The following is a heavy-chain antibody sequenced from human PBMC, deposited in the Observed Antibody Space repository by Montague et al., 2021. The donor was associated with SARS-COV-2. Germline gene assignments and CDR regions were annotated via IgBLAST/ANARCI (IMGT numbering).Heavy chain of an antibody. D-gene: IGHD2-15*01. CDR2: ISYSGST. CDR3: ARDGCSGGSCYYNWFDP. CDR1: GGSISSYY. J-gene: IGHJ5*02. V-gene: IGHV4-59*01. Sequence: SETLSLTCTVSGGSISSYYWSWIRQPPGKGLEWIGYISYSGSTNYNPSLKSRVTMSVDTSKNHFSLKLNSVTAADTAVHYCARDGCSGGSCYYNWFDPWGQGTLVTVSS.